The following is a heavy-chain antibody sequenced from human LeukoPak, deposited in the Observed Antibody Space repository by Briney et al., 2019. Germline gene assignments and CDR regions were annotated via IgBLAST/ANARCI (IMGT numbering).Heavy chain of an antibody. D-gene: IGHD6-19*01. Sequence: ASVKVSCKASGYTFLSHDINWVRQAAGQGPEWMGYMSPNSGKTRYAQQFRGRVSMTSDASRTTAYMELSSLMSEDTAVYYCARVVGQWLEVHWGQGTQVTVSS. J-gene: IGHJ4*02. CDR1: GYTFLSHD. CDR3: ARVVGQWLEVH. CDR2: MSPNSGKT. V-gene: IGHV1-8*01.